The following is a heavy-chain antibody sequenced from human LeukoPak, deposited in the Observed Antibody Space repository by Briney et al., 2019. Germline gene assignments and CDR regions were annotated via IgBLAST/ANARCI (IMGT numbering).Heavy chain of an antibody. V-gene: IGHV4-59*01. Sequence: PSETLSLTCTVSGGSISSYYWSWIRQPPGKGLEWIGYIYYSGSTNYNPSLKSRVTISVDTSKNQFSLKLSSVTAADTAVYYCARLQLTGDAFDIWGQGTMVTVSS. CDR2: IYYSGST. CDR3: ARLQLTGDAFDI. D-gene: IGHD1-14*01. J-gene: IGHJ3*02. CDR1: GGSISSYY.